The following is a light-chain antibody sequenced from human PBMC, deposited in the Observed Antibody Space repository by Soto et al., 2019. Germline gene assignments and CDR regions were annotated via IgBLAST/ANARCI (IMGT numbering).Light chain of an antibody. CDR3: QQYHTWPVT. CDR1: QGISKK. J-gene: IGKJ4*01. V-gene: IGKV3-15*01. Sequence: IVMTQTPATLSVAPGGRVTFSCRASQGISKKVSWYQQKPGQAARLLISAVSTGATGVPARFSGSGSGTEFTLTINSLQSEDGATSYCQQYHTWPVTFGGGTKVDIK. CDR2: AVS.